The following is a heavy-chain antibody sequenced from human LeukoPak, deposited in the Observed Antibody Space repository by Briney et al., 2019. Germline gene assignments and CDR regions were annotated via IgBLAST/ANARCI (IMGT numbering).Heavy chain of an antibody. CDR3: AKDAYLGSNWLDP. Sequence: GGSLRLSCAASGFTFSSYGMHWVRQAPGKGLEWMGTFGPENGETIYAQKFQGRVTMTEDTSTDTAYMELSSLRSEDTAVYYCAKDAYLGSNWLDPWGQGTLVTVSS. CDR1: GFTFSSYG. V-gene: IGHV1-24*01. J-gene: IGHJ5*02. CDR2: FGPENGET. D-gene: IGHD7-27*01.